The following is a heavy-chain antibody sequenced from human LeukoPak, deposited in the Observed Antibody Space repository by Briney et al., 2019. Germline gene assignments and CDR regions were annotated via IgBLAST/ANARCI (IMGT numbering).Heavy chain of an antibody. CDR3: AKDQGVVVMGY. Sequence: GGSLSPSCAASGFTFSIYGMHWARQAPAKGLDWVAVISYEGSNKYYADSVKGRFTISRDNSKNTLYLQMNSLRAEDTAVYYCAKDQGVVVMGYWGQGTLVTVSS. D-gene: IGHD2-15*01. CDR1: GFTFSIYG. V-gene: IGHV3-30*18. J-gene: IGHJ4*02. CDR2: ISYEGSNK.